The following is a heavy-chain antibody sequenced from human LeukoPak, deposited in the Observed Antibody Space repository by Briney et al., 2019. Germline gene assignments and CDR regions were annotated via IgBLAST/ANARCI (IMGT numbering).Heavy chain of an antibody. CDR2: ISAYNGNT. CDR3: ARDRFPRYYYDSSGYGKFDY. CDR1: DYTFTSYG. J-gene: IGHJ4*02. D-gene: IGHD3-22*01. V-gene: IGHV1-18*01. Sequence: ASVKVSCKASDYTFTSYGISWVRQAPGQGLEWMGWISAYNGNTNYAQKLQGRVTMTTDTSTSTAYMELRSLRSDDTAVYYCARDRFPRYYYDSSGYGKFDYWGQGTLVTVSS.